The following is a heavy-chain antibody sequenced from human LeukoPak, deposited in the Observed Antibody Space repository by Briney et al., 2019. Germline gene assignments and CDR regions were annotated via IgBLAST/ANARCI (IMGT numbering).Heavy chain of an antibody. CDR2: IWYDGSNK. D-gene: IGHD3-22*01. V-gene: IGHV3-33*01. CDR3: ASSYYYDGDY. J-gene: IGHJ4*02. Sequence: GGSLRLSRAASGFTFSSSDMHWVRQAPGKGLEWVAFIWYDGSNKYYADSVKGRFTISRDNSKNTLYLQMNSLRAEDTAVYYCASSYYYDGDYWGQGTLVTVSS. CDR1: GFTFSSSD.